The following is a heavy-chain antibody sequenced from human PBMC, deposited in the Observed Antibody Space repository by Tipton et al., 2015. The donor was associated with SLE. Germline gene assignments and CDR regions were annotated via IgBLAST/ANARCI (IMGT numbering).Heavy chain of an antibody. Sequence: TLSLTCTVSGGSISSGPHYWSWIRQPAGKGLEWIGLIYSSGTTNYSPSLKSRVTISVDTSKNIFSLNLTSVTASDTAVYFCARGLRQLAHYYYYYMDVWGKGTTVTVSS. V-gene: IGHV4-61*02. CDR1: GGSISSGPHY. D-gene: IGHD6-13*01. CDR3: ARGLRQLAHYYYYYMDV. J-gene: IGHJ6*03. CDR2: IYSSGTT.